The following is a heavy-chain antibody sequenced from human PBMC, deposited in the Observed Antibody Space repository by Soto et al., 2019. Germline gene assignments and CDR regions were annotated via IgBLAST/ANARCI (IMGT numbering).Heavy chain of an antibody. V-gene: IGHV1-46*03. CDR2: INPSGGST. Sequence: GASVKVSCKASGYTFTSYYMHWVRQAPGQGLEWMGIINPSGGSTSYAQKFQGRVTMTRDTSTSTVYMELSSLGSEDTAVYYCARALEYCSSTSCPTSDAFDIWGQGTMVTVSS. J-gene: IGHJ3*02. CDR3: ARALEYCSSTSCPTSDAFDI. D-gene: IGHD2-2*01. CDR1: GYTFTSYY.